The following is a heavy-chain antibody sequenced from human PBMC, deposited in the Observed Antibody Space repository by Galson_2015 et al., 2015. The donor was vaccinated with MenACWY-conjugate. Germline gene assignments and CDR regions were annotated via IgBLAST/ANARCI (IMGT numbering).Heavy chain of an antibody. D-gene: IGHD3-22*01. V-gene: IGHV4-34*01. Sequence: ETLSLTCAVYGGSFSGYYWRWIRPPPGKGLEWIGEINHSGSTNYNPSLKSRVTISVDTSKNQFSLKLSSVTAADTAVYYCARGGQYDSSGYPDYWGQGTLVTVSS. J-gene: IGHJ4*02. CDR1: GGSFSGYY. CDR2: INHSGST. CDR3: ARGGQYDSSGYPDY.